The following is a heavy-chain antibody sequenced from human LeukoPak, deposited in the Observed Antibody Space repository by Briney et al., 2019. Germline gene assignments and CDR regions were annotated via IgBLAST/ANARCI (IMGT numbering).Heavy chain of an antibody. Sequence: ASVKLSCKASVYTXIGYYMHGVRNAPGQRLEWIGWRNGNSGGTNYDQQYPCSVTMTRDTSISSTNKVLRSLRSEATAVTHFARGGGTVTTVGYWGQGTLVTVSS. CDR1: VYTXIGYY. CDR3: ARGGGTVTTVGY. J-gene: IGHJ4*02. D-gene: IGHD4-11*01. CDR2: RNGNSGGT. V-gene: IGHV1-2*02.